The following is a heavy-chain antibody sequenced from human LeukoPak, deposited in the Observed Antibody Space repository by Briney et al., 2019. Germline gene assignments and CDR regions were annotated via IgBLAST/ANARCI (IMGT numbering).Heavy chain of an antibody. CDR2: INHSGST. CDR1: GGSFSGYY. V-gene: IGHV4-34*01. Sequence: KPSETLSLTCAVYGGSFSGYYWSWIRQPPGKGLEWIGEINHSGSTNYNPSLKSRVTISVDTSKNQFSLKLSSVTAADTAVYYCARISGSSLDYWGQGTLVTVSS. CDR3: ARISGSSLDY. D-gene: IGHD1-26*01. J-gene: IGHJ4*02.